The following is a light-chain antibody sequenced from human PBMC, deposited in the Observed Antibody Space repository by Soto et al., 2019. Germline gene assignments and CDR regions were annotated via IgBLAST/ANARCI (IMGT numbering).Light chain of an antibody. CDR3: HQRSDWPPLT. Sequence: EIVLTQSPATLSLSPGERATLSCRASQSVGSFLAWYQQKPGQAPRLLIYDTYKRPTGVPARFNGSGSGADFTLTINSLEPEDFAVYYCHQRSDWPPLTFGQGTRLYI. CDR1: QSVGSF. CDR2: DTY. V-gene: IGKV3-11*01. J-gene: IGKJ5*01.